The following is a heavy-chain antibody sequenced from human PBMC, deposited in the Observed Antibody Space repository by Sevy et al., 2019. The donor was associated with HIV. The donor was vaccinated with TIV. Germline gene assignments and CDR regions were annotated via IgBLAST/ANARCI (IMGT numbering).Heavy chain of an antibody. CDR3: ARERDSSSCYDVRYYYGMDV. J-gene: IGHJ6*02. Sequence: ASVKVSCKASGYTFTSYGISWVRQAPGQGLEWMGWISAYNGNTNYAQKLQGRVTMTTDTSTSTAYMELRSLRSDDTAVYYCARERDSSSCYDVRYYYGMDVWGQGTTVTVSS. CDR2: ISAYNGNT. V-gene: IGHV1-18*01. CDR1: GYTFTSYG. D-gene: IGHD6-13*01.